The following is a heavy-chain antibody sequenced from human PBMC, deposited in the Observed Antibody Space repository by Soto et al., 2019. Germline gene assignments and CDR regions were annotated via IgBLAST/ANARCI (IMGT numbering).Heavy chain of an antibody. V-gene: IGHV1-69*13. CDR3: ARVTAAAGNVRDYYYYYYGMDV. D-gene: IGHD6-13*01. Sequence: ASVKVSCKASGGTFSRYAISWVRQDPGQGLEWKGGISPIFGTANDAQKFQGRVTITADESTSTAYMELSSLRSEDTAVDYCARVTAAAGNVRDYYYYYYGMDVWGQGTTVTVSS. J-gene: IGHJ6*02. CDR2: ISPIFGTA. CDR1: GGTFSRYA.